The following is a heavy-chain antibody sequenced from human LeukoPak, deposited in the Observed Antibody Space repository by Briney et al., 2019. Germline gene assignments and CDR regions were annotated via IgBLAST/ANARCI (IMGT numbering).Heavy chain of an antibody. V-gene: IGHV4-39*07. Sequence: SETLSLTCTVSGGSISSSSYYWGWIRQPPGKGLEWIGSIYYSGSTYYNPSLKSRVTISVDTSKNQFSLKLSSLTAADTAVYYCARATTGSGWYGGDYFDYWGQGTLVTVSS. D-gene: IGHD6-19*01. J-gene: IGHJ4*02. CDR2: IYYSGST. CDR1: GGSISSSSYY. CDR3: ARATTGSGWYGGDYFDY.